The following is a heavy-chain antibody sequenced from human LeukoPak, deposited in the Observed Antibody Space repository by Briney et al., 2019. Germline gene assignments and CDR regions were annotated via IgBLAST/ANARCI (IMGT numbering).Heavy chain of an antibody. CDR2: ISAYNGNT. CDR3: ARPSGYPYYFDY. CDR1: GYTFTSFG. D-gene: IGHD3-22*01. Sequence: ASVKVSCKASGYTFTSFGIIWVRQAPGQGLEWMGWISAYNGNTNYAQKVQGRITMTTDTSTSTAYMELRSLRSDDTAVYYCARPSGYPYYFDYWGQGTLVTVSS. V-gene: IGHV1-18*01. J-gene: IGHJ4*02.